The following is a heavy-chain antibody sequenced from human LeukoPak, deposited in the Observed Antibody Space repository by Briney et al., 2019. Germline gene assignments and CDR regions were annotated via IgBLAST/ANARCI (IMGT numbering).Heavy chain of an antibody. J-gene: IGHJ4*02. CDR1: GFTFSSYA. CDR3: AREGIPMTTVTY. Sequence: GGSLRLSCAASGFTFSSYAMSWVRQAPGKGLEWVSAISGSGGSTYYADSVKGRFTISRDNAKNSLYLQMNSLRAEDTAVYYCAREGIPMTTVTYWGQGTLVTVSS. V-gene: IGHV3-23*01. D-gene: IGHD4-17*01. CDR2: ISGSGGST.